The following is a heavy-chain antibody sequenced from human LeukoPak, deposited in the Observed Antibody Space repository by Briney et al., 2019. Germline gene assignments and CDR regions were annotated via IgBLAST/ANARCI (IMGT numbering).Heavy chain of an antibody. CDR1: GGSLSGYY. J-gene: IGHJ4*02. CDR3: VSGSSGSYHFDY. V-gene: IGHV4-34*01. Sequence: PSETLSLTCAVYGGSLSGYYWSWIRQPPGKGLEWIGEINHSGSTNYNPSLKSRVTISVDTSKNQFSLKLSSVTAADTAVYYCVSGSSGSYHFDYWGQGTLVTVSS. D-gene: IGHD1-26*01. CDR2: INHSGST.